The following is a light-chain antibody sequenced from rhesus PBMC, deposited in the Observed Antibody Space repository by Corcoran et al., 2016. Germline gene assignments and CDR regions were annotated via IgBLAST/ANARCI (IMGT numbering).Light chain of an antibody. J-gene: IGLJ1*01. CDR3: SSHAGSDTNYV. V-gene: IGLV2-32*02. CDR1: NSDIGGYNY. Sequence: QAALTQPPSVSGSPGQSVTISCTGTNSDIGGYNYVSWYRQHPGTAPKVIISEVSKRASGVSDRLSGSKSGNTASLTISGLQAEDEADYFCSSHAGSDTNYVFGSGTRLTVL. CDR2: EVS.